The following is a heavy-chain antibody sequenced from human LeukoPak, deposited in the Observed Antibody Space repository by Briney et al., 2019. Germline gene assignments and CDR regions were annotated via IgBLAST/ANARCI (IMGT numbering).Heavy chain of an antibody. J-gene: IGHJ4*02. CDR1: GYTLTGLS. CDR3: ATDPIAAATY. CDR2: FDPKDGKT. V-gene: IGHV1-24*01. D-gene: IGHD6-13*01. Sequence: ASVKVSCKVSGYTLTGLSMHWVRQAPGKGLEWMGGFDPKDGKTIYAQKFQGRVTMTEDTSSDTAYMELSSLRSEDTAVYYCATDPIAAATYWGQGTLVTVSS.